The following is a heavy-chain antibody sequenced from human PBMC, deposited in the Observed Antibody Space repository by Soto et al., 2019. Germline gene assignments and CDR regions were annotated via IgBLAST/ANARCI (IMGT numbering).Heavy chain of an antibody. CDR2: IIPIFGTA. D-gene: IGHD3-22*01. V-gene: IGHV1-69*13. Sequence: ASVKVSCKASGCTFSSYAISWVRQAPGQGLEWMGGIIPIFGTANYAQKFQGSVTITADESTSTAYMELSSLRSEDTAVYYCARTTYYYDSSGYYLDYWGQGTLVTVSS. CDR3: ARTTYYYDSSGYYLDY. CDR1: GCTFSSYA. J-gene: IGHJ4*02.